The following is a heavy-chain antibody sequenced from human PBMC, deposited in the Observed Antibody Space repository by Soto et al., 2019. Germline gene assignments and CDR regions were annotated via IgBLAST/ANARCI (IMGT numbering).Heavy chain of an antibody. V-gene: IGHV3-15*01. D-gene: IGHD4-17*01. CDR2: IISKPDGGRT. J-gene: IGHJ3*02. CDR1: GFSFSNAW. Sequence: GGSLRLSCAASGFSFSNAWMNWVRQAPGKGLEWIGRIISKPDGGRTDYIAPVKGRFTISRDDSKSTLYLQMNSLQTEDTAVYYCTTGVYGSFNIWGQGTMVTVSS. CDR3: TTGVYGSFNI.